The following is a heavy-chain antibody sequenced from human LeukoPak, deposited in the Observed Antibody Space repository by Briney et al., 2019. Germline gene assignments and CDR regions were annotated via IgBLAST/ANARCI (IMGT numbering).Heavy chain of an antibody. J-gene: IGHJ6*02. D-gene: IGHD3-22*01. V-gene: IGHV3-11*01. CDR1: GFTFSDYY. Sequence: PGGSLRLSCAASGFTFSDYYMSWIRQAPGKGLEWVSYISSSGSTIYYADSVKGRFTISRDNAKNSLYLQMNSLRAEDTAVYYCAREMTRITMIVSKGPYYYYGMDVWGQGTTVTVSS. CDR3: AREMTRITMIVSKGPYYYYGMDV. CDR2: ISSSGSTI.